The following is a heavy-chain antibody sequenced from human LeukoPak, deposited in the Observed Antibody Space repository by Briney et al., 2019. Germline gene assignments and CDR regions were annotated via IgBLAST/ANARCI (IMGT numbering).Heavy chain of an antibody. J-gene: IGHJ4*02. CDR1: GGSFSGYY. D-gene: IGHD5-24*01. CDR3: ARAFGRDGYNYLGYFDY. CDR2: INHSGST. Sequence: SETLSLTCAVYGGSFSGYYWSWIRQPPGKGLEWIGEINHSGSTNYNPSLKSRVTISVDTSKNQFSLNLSSVTAADTAVYYCARAFGRDGYNYLGYFDYWGQGTLVTVSS. V-gene: IGHV4-34*01.